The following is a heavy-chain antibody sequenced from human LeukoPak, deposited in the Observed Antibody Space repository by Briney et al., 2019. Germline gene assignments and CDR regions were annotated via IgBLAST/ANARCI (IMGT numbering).Heavy chain of an antibody. D-gene: IGHD3/OR15-3a*01. V-gene: IGHV4-30-4*07. CDR3: ARQTGSGLFILP. Sequence: SETLSLTCAVSGGSISSGGYSWSWIRQPPGKGLEWIGYIYYSGATYYNPSLKSRVSISVDTSKNQFSLRLTSVTAADTAVYFCARQTGSGLFILPGGQGTLVTVSS. CDR2: IYYSGAT. CDR1: GGSISSGGYS. J-gene: IGHJ4*02.